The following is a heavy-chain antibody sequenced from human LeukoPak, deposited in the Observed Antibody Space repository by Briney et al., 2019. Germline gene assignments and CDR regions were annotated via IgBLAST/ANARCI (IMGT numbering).Heavy chain of an antibody. CDR3: ARESELIAVAALDY. Sequence: GRSLRLSCAASGFTFSSYGMHWVRQAPGKGLEWVAVISYDGSNKYYADSVKGRFTISRDNAKNTLYLQMNSLRAEDTAVYYCARESELIAVAALDYWGQGTLVTVSS. CDR1: GFTFSSYG. CDR2: ISYDGSNK. V-gene: IGHV3-30*03. J-gene: IGHJ4*02. D-gene: IGHD6-19*01.